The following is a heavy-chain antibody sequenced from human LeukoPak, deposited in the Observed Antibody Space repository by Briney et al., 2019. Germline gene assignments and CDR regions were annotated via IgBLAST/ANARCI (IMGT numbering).Heavy chain of an antibody. V-gene: IGHV4-59*01. J-gene: IGHJ4*02. CDR2: IYYSGST. CDR1: GGSISSYY. CDR3: ARESYDSSGYYLDY. Sequence: PSETLSLTCTVSGGSISSYYWSWIRQPPGKGLEWIGYIYYSGSTNYNPSLKSRVTIPVDTSKNQFSLKLSSVTAADTAVYYCARESYDSSGYYLDYWGQGTLVTASS. D-gene: IGHD3-22*01.